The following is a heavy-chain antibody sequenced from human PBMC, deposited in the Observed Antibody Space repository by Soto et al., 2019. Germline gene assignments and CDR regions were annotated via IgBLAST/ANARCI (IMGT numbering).Heavy chain of an antibody. CDR1: GGSISSGDYY. CDR3: ARDAAAAAHYYYGMDV. V-gene: IGHV4-30-4*01. D-gene: IGHD6-13*01. J-gene: IGHJ6*02. Sequence: SETLSLTCTVSGGSISSGDYYWSWIRQPPGKGLEWIGYIYYSGSTYYNPSLKSRVTISVDTSKNQFSLKLSSVTAADTAVYYCARDAAAAAHYYYGMDVWGQGTTVTVSS. CDR2: IYYSGST.